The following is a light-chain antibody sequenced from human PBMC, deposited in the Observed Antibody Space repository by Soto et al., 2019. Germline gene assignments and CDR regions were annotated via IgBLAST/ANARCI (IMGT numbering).Light chain of an antibody. CDR1: QSVTSK. CDR2: DAS. V-gene: IGKV3-15*01. CDR3: QQYNIWPRT. J-gene: IGKJ1*01. Sequence: EIVMTQSPGTLSVSLGQRATLSCRASQSVTSKLAWYQQKPGQAPRFLIHDASTRATGIPARFSGSGSGTEFTLTISSLQSEDFAVYYCQQYNIWPRTFGQGTKVDIK.